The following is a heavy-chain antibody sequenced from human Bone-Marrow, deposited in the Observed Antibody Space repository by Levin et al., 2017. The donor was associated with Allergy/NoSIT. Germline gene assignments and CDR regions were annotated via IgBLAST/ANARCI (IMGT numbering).Heavy chain of an antibody. CDR3: ARALYDSSGYDPRGPDY. J-gene: IGHJ4*02. V-gene: IGHV3-30-3*01. CDR2: ISYDGSNK. Sequence: RAGGSLRLSCAASGFTFSSYAMHWVRQAPGKGLEWVAVISYDGSNKYYADSVKGRFTISRDNSKNTLYLQMNSLRAEDTAVYYCARALYDSSGYDPRGPDYWGQGTLVTVSS. CDR1: GFTFSSYA. D-gene: IGHD3-22*01.